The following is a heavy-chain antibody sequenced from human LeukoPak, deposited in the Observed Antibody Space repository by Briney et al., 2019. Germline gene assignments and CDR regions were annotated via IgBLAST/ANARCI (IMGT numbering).Heavy chain of an antibody. CDR1: GFTFSSYT. Sequence: PGGSLRLSCAASGFTFSSYTMSWVRQAPGKGLEWVSAIGGSGGTAYYADSVKGRFTISRDNSKNTLYLQMNSLRAEDTAVYYCAECCGYFERWEHEPGWGQGTLVTVSS. D-gene: IGHD6-25*01. V-gene: IGHV3-23*01. CDR2: IGGSGGTA. J-gene: IGHJ4*02. CDR3: AECCGYFERWEHEPG.